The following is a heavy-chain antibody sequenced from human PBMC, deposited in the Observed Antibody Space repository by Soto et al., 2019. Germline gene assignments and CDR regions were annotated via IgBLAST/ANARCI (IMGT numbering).Heavy chain of an antibody. CDR2: ISGSDGKT. CDR1: GFSFGSYA. Sequence: GGSLRLSCADSGFSFGSYALSWVRQAPGKGLEWVSTISGSDGKTFYADSVKGRFSISRDTSQSTLYLQMNSLRADDTAMYYCARWSYLDYWGQGTRVTVSS. CDR3: ARWSYLDY. V-gene: IGHV3-23*01. J-gene: IGHJ4*02. D-gene: IGHD3-3*01.